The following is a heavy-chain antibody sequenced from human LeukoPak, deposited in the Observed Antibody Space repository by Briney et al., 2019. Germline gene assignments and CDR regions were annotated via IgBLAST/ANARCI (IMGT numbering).Heavy chain of an antibody. D-gene: IGHD4-17*01. CDR2: ISYDGRNE. J-gene: IGHJ4*02. V-gene: IGHV3-30*04. CDR3: VRESRDDYGDYGRDFYY. CDR1: GFTFRNYA. Sequence: GGPLRLPCAASGFTFRNYAMHWVPQAPGKGLEWLAVISYDGRNEYYADYVRGRCTLSSDNSKITLSLQPVRLRVEDRALYCCVRESRDDYGDYGRDFYYWGQGILVTVSS.